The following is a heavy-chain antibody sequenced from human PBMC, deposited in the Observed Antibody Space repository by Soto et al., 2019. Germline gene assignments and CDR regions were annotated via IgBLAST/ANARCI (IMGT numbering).Heavy chain of an antibody. D-gene: IGHD4-4*01. V-gene: IGHV1-2*02. Sequence: ASVKVCCKASGYTFTRYTMNWVRQAPGQGLEWMGWINPNSGGTNYAQKFQGRATITRDTSISTADMELSRRRSDDTAVYYCEREIYSNYDYWRQGTLVTVSS. CDR3: EREIYSNYDY. CDR1: GYTFTRYT. J-gene: IGHJ4*02. CDR2: INPNSGGT.